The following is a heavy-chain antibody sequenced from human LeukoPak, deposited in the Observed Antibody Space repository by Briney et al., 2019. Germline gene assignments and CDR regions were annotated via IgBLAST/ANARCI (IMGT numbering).Heavy chain of an antibody. CDR1: GFSFADFA. D-gene: IGHD3-10*01. Sequence: GGSLRLSCTASGFSFADFAVSWVRQAPGKGLEWVGFIRGKAYSGTTEYAASVEGRFTISRDDSKSIAYLQMNSLKIEDTAVYYCSRDEYGTGTPHLDNWGQGTLVTVSS. J-gene: IGHJ4*02. CDR2: IRGKAYSGTT. CDR3: SRDEYGTGTPHLDN. V-gene: IGHV3-49*04.